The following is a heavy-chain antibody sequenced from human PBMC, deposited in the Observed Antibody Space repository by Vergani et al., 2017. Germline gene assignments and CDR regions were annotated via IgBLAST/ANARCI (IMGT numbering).Heavy chain of an antibody. CDR2: IYSGGST. CDR1: GFTVSSNY. D-gene: IGHD3-9*01. CDR3: AKDSRYFDWLLSY. V-gene: IGHV3-66*01. J-gene: IGHJ4*02. Sequence: EVQLVESGGGLVQPGGSLRLSCAASGFTVSSNYMSWVRQAPGKGLEWVSVIYSGGSTYYADSVKGRFTISRDNSKNTLYLQMNSLRAEDTAVYYCAKDSRYFDWLLSYWGQGTLVTVSS.